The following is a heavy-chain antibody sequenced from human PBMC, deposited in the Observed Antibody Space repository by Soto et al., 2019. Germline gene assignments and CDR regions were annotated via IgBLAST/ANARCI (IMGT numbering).Heavy chain of an antibody. Sequence: QITLKESGPTLVKPTQTLTLTCTFSGFSLSTSGVGVGWIRQPPGKALEWLALIYWDDDKRYSPSLKSRLTITKDTSKNQVVLTMTNMDPVDTATYYCAHSWARYYDFWSGPNTESGPFDYWGQGTLVTVSS. J-gene: IGHJ4*02. CDR2: IYWDDDK. CDR1: GFSLSTSGVG. CDR3: AHSWARYYDFWSGPNTESGPFDY. D-gene: IGHD3-3*01. V-gene: IGHV2-5*02.